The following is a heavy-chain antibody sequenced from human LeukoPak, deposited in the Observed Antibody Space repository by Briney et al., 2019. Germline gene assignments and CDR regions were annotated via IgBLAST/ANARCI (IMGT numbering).Heavy chain of an antibody. D-gene: IGHD6-6*01. J-gene: IGHJ3*02. CDR3: ARDLGYSSSSGAFDI. CDR1: GGSISSGDYY. CDR2: IYYSGST. Sequence: PSQTLSLTCTVSGGSISSGDYYWSWIRQPPGKGLEWIGYIYYSGSTYYNPSLKSRVTISVDTSKNQFSLKLSSVTAADTAVYYCARDLGYSSSSGAFDIWGQGTMVTVSS. V-gene: IGHV4-30-4*08.